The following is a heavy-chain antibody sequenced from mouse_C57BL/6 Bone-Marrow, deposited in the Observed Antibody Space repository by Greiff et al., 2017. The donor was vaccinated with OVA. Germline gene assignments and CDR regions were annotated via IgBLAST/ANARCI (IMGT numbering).Heavy chain of an antibody. J-gene: IGHJ4*01. Sequence: EVQLQQSGPELVKPGDSVKISCKASGYSFTGYFMNWVMQSHGKSLEWIGRINPYNGDTFYNQKFKGKATLTVDKSSSTAHMELRSLTSEDSAVYYCARYRYYGSTYYAMDYWGQGTSVTVSS. CDR1: GYSFTGYF. D-gene: IGHD1-1*01. CDR3: ARYRYYGSTYYAMDY. CDR2: INPYNGDT. V-gene: IGHV1-20*01.